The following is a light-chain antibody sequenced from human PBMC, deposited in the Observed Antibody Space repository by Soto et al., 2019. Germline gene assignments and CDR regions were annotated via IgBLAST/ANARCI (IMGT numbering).Light chain of an antibody. CDR2: GAS. CDR1: QSVSNNY. J-gene: IGKJ1*01. Sequence: EIVLTQSPGTLSLSPGERATLSCRASQSVSNNYLAWYQQKPGQAPRLLIYGASNRATGIPDRFSGSCSGTDITLTISRLEPEDFAVYYCQQYGSSGTFGQGTKVEIK. CDR3: QQYGSSGT. V-gene: IGKV3-20*01.